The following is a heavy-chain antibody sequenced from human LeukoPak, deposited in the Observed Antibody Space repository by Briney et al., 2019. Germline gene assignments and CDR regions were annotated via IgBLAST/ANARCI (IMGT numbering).Heavy chain of an antibody. CDR1: GFTFSSYA. V-gene: IGHV3-23*01. Sequence: GGSLRLSCAASGFTFSSYAMSWVRQAPGKGLEWVSAISGSGGSTYYADSVKGRFTISRDNSKNTLYLQMNSLKAEDTAVYYCAKDLAPVYGDYGYFYYGMDVWGQGTTVTVSS. CDR2: ISGSGGST. J-gene: IGHJ6*02. D-gene: IGHD4-17*01. CDR3: AKDLAPVYGDYGYFYYGMDV.